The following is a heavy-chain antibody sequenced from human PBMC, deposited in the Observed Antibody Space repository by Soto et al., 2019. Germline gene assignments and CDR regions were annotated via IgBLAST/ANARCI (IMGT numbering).Heavy chain of an antibody. D-gene: IGHD2-8*01. V-gene: IGHV5-51*01. Sequence: GESLKISCKGSGYSFTGYWIGWVRQMPGKGLEWMGIIYPGDSDTRYSPSFQGQVTISADKSISTAYLQWSSLKASDTAMYYCARLARDNQSTNYGMDVWGQGTTVTVSS. CDR2: IYPGDSDT. CDR1: GYSFTGYW. CDR3: ARLARDNQSTNYGMDV. J-gene: IGHJ6*02.